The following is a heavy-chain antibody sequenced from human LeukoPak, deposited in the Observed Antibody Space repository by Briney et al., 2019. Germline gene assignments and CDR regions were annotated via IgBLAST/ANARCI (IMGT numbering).Heavy chain of an antibody. V-gene: IGHV3-23*01. Sequence: RGSLRLSCAASGFTFSSYAMSWVRHAPGKGLEWVSTVSGNGGITYYADSMKGRFTISRDNSKNTLFLQMNSLRGEDTAVYYCAKDPVYGSGQSHPSDYWGQGTLVTVSS. CDR2: VSGNGGIT. J-gene: IGHJ4*02. D-gene: IGHD2-15*01. CDR3: AKDPVYGSGQSHPSDY. CDR1: GFTFSSYA.